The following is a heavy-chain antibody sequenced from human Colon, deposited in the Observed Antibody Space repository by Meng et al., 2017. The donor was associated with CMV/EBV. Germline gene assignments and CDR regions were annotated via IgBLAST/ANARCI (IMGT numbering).Heavy chain of an antibody. CDR1: KFTFSDYY. J-gene: IGHJ6*02. CDR3: AKDISPVGGSTGYHGMDV. Sequence: GESLKISCAASKFTFSDYYMSWIRQAPGKGLEWVSYISSSGSTIYYADSVKGRFTISRDNAKNSLYLQMNGLRAEDTALYYCAKDISPVGGSTGYHGMDVWGQGTTVTVSS. CDR2: ISSSGSTI. D-gene: IGHD1-7*01. V-gene: IGHV3-11*01.